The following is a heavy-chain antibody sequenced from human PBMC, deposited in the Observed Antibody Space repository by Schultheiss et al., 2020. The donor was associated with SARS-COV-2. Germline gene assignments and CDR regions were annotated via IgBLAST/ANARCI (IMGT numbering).Heavy chain of an antibody. CDR2: IWYDGSNK. J-gene: IGHJ6*03. CDR3: ARDDELTGDRVYYYYMDV. D-gene: IGHD7-27*01. CDR1: GFTFSDYG. V-gene: IGHV3-33*01. Sequence: GGSLRLSCAASGFTFSDYGMHWVRQAPGKGLEWVAVIWYDGSNKYYADSVKGRFTISRDNSKNTLYLQMNSLRAEDTAVYYCARDDELTGDRVYYYYMDVWGKGTTVTVSS.